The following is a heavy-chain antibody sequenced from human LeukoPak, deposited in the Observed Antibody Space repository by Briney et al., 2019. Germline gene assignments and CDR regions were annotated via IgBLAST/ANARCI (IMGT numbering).Heavy chain of an antibody. CDR2: INHSGST. D-gene: IGHD2-15*01. J-gene: IGHJ6*03. CDR1: GGSFSGYY. V-gene: IGHV4-34*01. Sequence: SETLSLTCAVYGGSFSGYYWSWIRQPPGKGLEWIGEINHSGSTNYNPSLKSRVTISVDTSKNQFSLKLSSVTAADTAVYYCARGGLVAASYYYYYYMDVWGEGTTVTISS. CDR3: ARGGLVAASYYYYYYMDV.